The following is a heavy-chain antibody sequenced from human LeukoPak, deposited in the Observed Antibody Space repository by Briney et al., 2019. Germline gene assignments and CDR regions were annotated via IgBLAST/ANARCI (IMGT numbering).Heavy chain of an antibody. D-gene: IGHD4-17*01. Sequence: PSETLSLTCTVSGGSISSYYWSWIRQPPGKGLEWIGYIYYSGSTNYNPSLKSRVTISVDTSKNQFSLKLSSVTAADTAVYYCARHSPHRPRSAFDIWGQGTMVTVSS. CDR1: GGSISSYY. V-gene: IGHV4-59*01. CDR3: ARHSPHRPRSAFDI. J-gene: IGHJ3*02. CDR2: IYYSGST.